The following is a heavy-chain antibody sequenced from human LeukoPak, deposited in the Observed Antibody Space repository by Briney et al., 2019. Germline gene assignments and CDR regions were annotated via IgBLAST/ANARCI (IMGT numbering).Heavy chain of an antibody. D-gene: IGHD6-13*01. V-gene: IGHV3-30*03. CDR3: ARDPSYRHTSSPSYYYTMDV. CDR2: VSYDGSDK. J-gene: IGHJ6*02. CDR1: GFTFSSYG. Sequence: GGSLRLSCEASGFTFSSYGIHWVRQAPDKGLEWVAVVSYDGSDKYYADSVKGRFTISRDNSKNTLYLQTNSLRPEDTAVYFCARDPSYRHTSSPSYYYTMDVWGQGTTVTVSS.